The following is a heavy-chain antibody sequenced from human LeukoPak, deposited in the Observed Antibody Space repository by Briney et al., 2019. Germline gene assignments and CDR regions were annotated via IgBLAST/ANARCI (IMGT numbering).Heavy chain of an antibody. CDR3: ARVRSSYSSSSLYNWFDP. CDR2: IWYDGSNK. J-gene: IGHJ5*02. CDR1: GFTFSSYG. Sequence: GGSLRLSCAASGFTFSSYGMHWVRQAPGKGLEWLAVIWYDGSNKYYADSVKGRFTIPRDNSKDTLYLQMNSLRAEDTAVYYCARVRSSYSSSSLYNWFDPWGQGTLVTVSS. V-gene: IGHV3-33*01. D-gene: IGHD6-6*01.